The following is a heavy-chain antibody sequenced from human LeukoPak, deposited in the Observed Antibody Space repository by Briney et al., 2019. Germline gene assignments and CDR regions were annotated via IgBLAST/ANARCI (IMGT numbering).Heavy chain of an antibody. CDR2: IYYSGST. CDR1: GGSISSSSYY. Sequence: SETLSLTCTVSGGSISSSSYYWGWIRQPPGKGLEWIGYIYYSGSTNYNPSLKSRVTISVDTSKNQFSLKLSSVTAADTAVYYCARHGVGATGREVFDYWGQGTLVTVSS. D-gene: IGHD1-26*01. J-gene: IGHJ4*02. CDR3: ARHGVGATGREVFDY. V-gene: IGHV4-61*05.